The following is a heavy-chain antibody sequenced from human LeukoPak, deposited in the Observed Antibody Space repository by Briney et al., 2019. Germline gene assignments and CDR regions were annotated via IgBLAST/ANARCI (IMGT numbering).Heavy chain of an antibody. V-gene: IGHV4-59*01. CDR2: MYYSGST. D-gene: IGHD6-19*01. Sequence: PSETLSLTCTVSGGSISSYYWSWIRQPPGKGLEWIGYMYYSGSTNYNPSLKSRVTISVDTSKNQFSLKLSSVTAADTAVYYCARVVESSSGTFDPWGQGTLVTVSS. J-gene: IGHJ5*02. CDR3: ARVVESSSGTFDP. CDR1: GGSISSYY.